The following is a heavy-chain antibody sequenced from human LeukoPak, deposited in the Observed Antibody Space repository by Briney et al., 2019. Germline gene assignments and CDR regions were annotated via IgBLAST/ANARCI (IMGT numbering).Heavy chain of an antibody. V-gene: IGHV1-46*01. Sequence: ASVKVSCKASGYTFTSYYMHWVRQAPGQGLEWMGIINPSGGSTSYAQKFQGRVTMTRNTSISTAYMELSSLRSEDTAVYYCARVENLWVGMDVWGQGTTVTVSS. CDR1: GYTFTSYY. CDR3: ARVENLWVGMDV. CDR2: INPSGGST. J-gene: IGHJ6*02. D-gene: IGHD2-21*01.